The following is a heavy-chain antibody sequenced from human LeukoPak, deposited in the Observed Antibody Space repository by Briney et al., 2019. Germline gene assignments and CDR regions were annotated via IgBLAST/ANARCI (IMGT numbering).Heavy chain of an antibody. J-gene: IGHJ6*02. D-gene: IGHD3-16*01. CDR1: GLTFSSYS. V-gene: IGHV3-21*01. Sequence: GGSLRLSCAASGLTFSSYSMNLVRQAPGKGLEWVSSISSSSSYIYYADSVKGRFTISRDNAKNSLYLQMNSLRAEDTAVYYCARVGADYYYGMDVWGQGTTVTVSS. CDR3: ARVGADYYYGMDV. CDR2: ISSSSSYI.